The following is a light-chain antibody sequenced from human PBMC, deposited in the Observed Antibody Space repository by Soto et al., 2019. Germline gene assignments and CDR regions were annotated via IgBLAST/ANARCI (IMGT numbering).Light chain of an antibody. CDR2: AAS. CDR3: QQYYSYPPLT. CDR1: QGISSY. V-gene: IGKV1-8*01. Sequence: AIRMTQSPSSLSASTGDRVTITCRASQGISSYLVWYQQKPGKAPKLLIYAASTLQSGVPSRFSGSGSGTDFTLTISCLQSEDFATYYCQQYYSYPPLTFGGGTKVEIK. J-gene: IGKJ4*01.